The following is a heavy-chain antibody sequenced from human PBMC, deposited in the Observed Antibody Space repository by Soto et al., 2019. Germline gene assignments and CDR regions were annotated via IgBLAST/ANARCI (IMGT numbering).Heavy chain of an antibody. CDR2: IDGSGTTK. J-gene: IGHJ4*02. CDR3: ARGFARFNY. V-gene: IGHV3-48*03. Sequence: EVQLLESGGGLVQPGGSLRLSCGVSGFTFNDFEMNWVRHAPGKGLEWLAYIDGSGTTKKYADSVRGRFSISRDNPNNSLFLQRSSLRAADPAISHCARGFARFNYWGQGTLVSVSS. CDR1: GFTFNDFE.